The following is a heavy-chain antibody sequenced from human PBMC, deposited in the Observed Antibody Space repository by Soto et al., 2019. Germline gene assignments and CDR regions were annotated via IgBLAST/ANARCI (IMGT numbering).Heavy chain of an antibody. J-gene: IGHJ6*02. D-gene: IGHD5-18*01. CDR2: MNPNSGNT. V-gene: IGHV1-8*01. CDR1: GYTFTSCD. Sequence: ASVKVSCKASGYTFTSCDMNWVRQATGQGLEWMGWMNPNSGNTGYAQKFQGRVTMTRNTSISTAYMELSSLRSEDTAVYYCAGQRGYSYGVYGMDVWGQGTTVTVSS. CDR3: AGQRGYSYGVYGMDV.